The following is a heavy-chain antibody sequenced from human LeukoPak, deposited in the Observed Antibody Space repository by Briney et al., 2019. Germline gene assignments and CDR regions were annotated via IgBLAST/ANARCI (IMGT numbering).Heavy chain of an antibody. D-gene: IGHD2-15*01. CDR3: AKGALGACSGARCYPFDY. CDR1: GFTFSSFA. V-gene: IGHV3-23*01. Sequence: PGGSLRLSCAASGFTFSSFAMTWVRQAPGKGLEWVSVISDSGDSTYYADSVKGRFTISRDNSKDTLYLQMNSLRVEDTAVYYCAKGALGACSGARCYPFDYWGQGTLVTVSS. J-gene: IGHJ4*02. CDR2: ISDSGDST.